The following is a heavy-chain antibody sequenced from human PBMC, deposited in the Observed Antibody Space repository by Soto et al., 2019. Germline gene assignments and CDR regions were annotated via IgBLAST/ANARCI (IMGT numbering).Heavy chain of an antibody. D-gene: IGHD6-6*01. CDR3: ARDRIAARPYYYYYGMDV. CDR1: GFTFSSYE. Sequence: ESGGGLVQPGGSLRLSCAASGFTFSSYEMNWVRQAPGKGLEWVSYISSSGSTIYYADSVKGRFTISRDNAKNSLYLQMNSLRAEDTAVYYCARDRIAARPYYYYYGMDVWGQGTTVTVSS. V-gene: IGHV3-48*03. J-gene: IGHJ6*02. CDR2: ISSSGSTI.